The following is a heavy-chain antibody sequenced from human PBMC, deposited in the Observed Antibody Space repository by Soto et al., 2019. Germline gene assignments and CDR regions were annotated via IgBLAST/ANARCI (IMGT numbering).Heavy chain of an antibody. Sequence: EVQLVESGGGLVQPGGSLRLSCAASGFTFSSYSMNWVRQAPGKGLEWVSYISSSSSTIYYADSVKGRFTISRDNAKNSLYLQMNSLRDEDTAVYYCGTMVRGSLDYWGQGTLVTVSS. CDR1: GFTFSSYS. V-gene: IGHV3-48*02. J-gene: IGHJ4*02. CDR3: GTMVRGSLDY. D-gene: IGHD3-10*01. CDR2: ISSSSSTI.